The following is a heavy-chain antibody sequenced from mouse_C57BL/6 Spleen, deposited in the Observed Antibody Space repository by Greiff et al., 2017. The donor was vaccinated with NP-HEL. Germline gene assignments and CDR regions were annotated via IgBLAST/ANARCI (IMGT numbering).Heavy chain of an antibody. CDR3: ARDRDYGSSYRYFDV. CDR2: ISDGGSYT. CDR1: GFTFSSYA. J-gene: IGHJ1*03. V-gene: IGHV5-4*01. Sequence: EVQRVESGGGLVKPGGSLKLSCAASGFTFSSYAMSWVRQTPEKRLEWVATISDGGSYTYYPDYVKGRFTISRDNAKNNLYLQMSHLKSEDTAMYYCARDRDYGSSYRYFDVWGTGTTVTVSS. D-gene: IGHD1-1*01.